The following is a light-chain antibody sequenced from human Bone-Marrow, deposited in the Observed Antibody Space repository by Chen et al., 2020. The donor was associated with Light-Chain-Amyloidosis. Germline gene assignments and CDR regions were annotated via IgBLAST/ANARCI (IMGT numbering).Light chain of an antibody. Sequence: QSALTHPASVSGSPGQSITIPCTGTSSNVGDYSLVSWYQQHPGKAPKLILYKGIQWPSGVSSRFSGSMSGNTASLTISGLQTEDEADYFCYTYAGSATFVFGSATTVTVL. J-gene: IGLJ1*01. V-gene: IGLV2-23*01. CDR3: YTYAGSATFV. CDR1: SSNVGDYSL. CDR2: KGI.